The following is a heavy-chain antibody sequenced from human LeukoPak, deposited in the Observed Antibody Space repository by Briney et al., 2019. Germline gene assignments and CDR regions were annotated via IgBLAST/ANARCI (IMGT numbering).Heavy chain of an antibody. J-gene: IGHJ4*02. CDR3: ARREPGDYGSYYFDY. CDR1: GYSFTSYW. V-gene: IGHV5-51*01. D-gene: IGHD4-17*01. CDR2: IYPVDSDT. Sequence: SGESLKISCMDSGYSFTSYWIGWVRQMPGKGLECMGIIYPVDSDTRYSPSFQGQVTISAHKSISTAYLQWSSLKASDTAMSYCARREPGDYGSYYFDYWGQGTLVTVSS.